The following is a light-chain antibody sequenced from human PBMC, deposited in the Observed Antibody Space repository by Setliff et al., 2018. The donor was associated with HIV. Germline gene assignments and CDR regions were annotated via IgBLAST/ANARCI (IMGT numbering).Light chain of an antibody. CDR3: AAWDDSLSVFV. CDR1: SSNIESNT. V-gene: IGLV1-44*01. CDR2: KNN. Sequence: QSVLTQPPPTSGTPGQRVTISCSGSSSNIESNTVNWYKQVPGAAPKLLIYKNNQRPSGVPDRFSGSKSGASASLAIRGLQSDDEADYYCAAWDDSLSVFVFGTGTKVTVL. J-gene: IGLJ1*01.